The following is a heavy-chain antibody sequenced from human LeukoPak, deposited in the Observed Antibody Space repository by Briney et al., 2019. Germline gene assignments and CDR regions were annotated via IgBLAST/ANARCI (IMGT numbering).Heavy chain of an antibody. D-gene: IGHD2-2*01. CDR3: ARVRPSYCSSTSCRGRDYYYYMDV. Sequence: SETLSLTCAVYGGSFSGYYWSWIRQPPGKGLEWIGEINHSGSTNYNPSLKSRVTISVDTSQNQFSLKLSSVTAADAAVYYCARVRPSYCSSTSCRGRDYYYYMDVWGKGTTVTVSS. CDR1: GGSFSGYY. CDR2: INHSGST. J-gene: IGHJ6*03. V-gene: IGHV4-34*01.